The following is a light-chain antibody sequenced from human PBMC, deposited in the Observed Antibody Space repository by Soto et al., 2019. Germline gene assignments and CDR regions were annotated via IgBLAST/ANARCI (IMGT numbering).Light chain of an antibody. J-gene: IGKJ5*01. V-gene: IGKV1-8*01. CDR2: DGS. CDR1: QGISSN. Sequence: AIRMTQSQSSFSASTGDRVTITCRASQGISSNLAWYQQKPGKPPKLLMYDGSSLESGVPSRFSGSGFGTDFTPTISSLQPEDFATYYCQQFHNYASITFGQGTLLEIK. CDR3: QQFHNYASIT.